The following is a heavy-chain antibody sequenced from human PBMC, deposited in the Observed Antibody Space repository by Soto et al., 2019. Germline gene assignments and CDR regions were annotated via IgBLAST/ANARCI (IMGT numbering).Heavy chain of an antibody. V-gene: IGHV3-30-3*01. Sequence: PGGSLRLSCAASGFTFSSYAMHWVRQAPGKGLEWVAVISYDGSNKYYADSVKGRFTISRDNSKNTLYLQMNSLRAEDTAVYYCARDGETSWSYSSGYYFDYWGQGTLVTVSS. CDR2: ISYDGSNK. CDR3: ARDGETSWSYSSGYYFDY. D-gene: IGHD6-19*01. J-gene: IGHJ4*02. CDR1: GFTFSSYA.